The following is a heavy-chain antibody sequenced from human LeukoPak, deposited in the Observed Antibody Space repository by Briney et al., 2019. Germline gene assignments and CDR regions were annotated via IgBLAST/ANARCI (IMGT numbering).Heavy chain of an antibody. CDR3: ARDGARSSWYYDY. V-gene: IGHV3-74*01. CDR1: GFTFSSYW. Sequence: GGSLRLSCAASGFTFSSYWMHWVRQAPGKGLVWVSRINTDGSSTSYADSVKGRFTISRDNAKNTLYLQMNSLRAEDTAVYYCARDGARSSWYYDYWGQGTLVTVSS. J-gene: IGHJ4*02. CDR2: INTDGSST. D-gene: IGHD6-13*01.